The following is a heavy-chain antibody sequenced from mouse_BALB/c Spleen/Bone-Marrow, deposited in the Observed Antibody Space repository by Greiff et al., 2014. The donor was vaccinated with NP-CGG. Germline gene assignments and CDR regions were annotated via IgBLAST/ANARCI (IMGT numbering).Heavy chain of an antibody. D-gene: IGHD2-3*01. CDR1: GFSLTSYG. Sequence: QVQLKESGPGLVAPSQSLSITCTVSGFSLTSYGVHWVRQPLGKGLEWLGVIWAAGSTNYNSAFMSRLSISKDNSKSQLFLKMNSLQTDDTAVYYCGREREFDGYYDMDYWGRGTTLTVSS. CDR3: GREREFDGYYDMDY. V-gene: IGHV2-9*02. J-gene: IGHJ2*01. CDR2: IWAAGST.